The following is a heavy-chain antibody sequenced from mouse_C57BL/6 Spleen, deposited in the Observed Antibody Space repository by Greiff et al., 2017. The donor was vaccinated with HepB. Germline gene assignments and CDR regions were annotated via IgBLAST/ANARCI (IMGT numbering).Heavy chain of an antibody. J-gene: IGHJ2*01. CDR1: GFTFSDYY. V-gene: IGHV5-16*01. Sequence: EVKLMESEGGLVQPGSSMKLSCTASGFTFSDYYMAWVRQVPEKGLEWVANINYDGSSTYYLDSLKSRFIISRDNAKNILYLQMSSLKSEDTATYYCARVLGLYYFDYWGQGTTLTVSS. D-gene: IGHD4-1*01. CDR3: ARVLGLYYFDY. CDR2: INYDGSST.